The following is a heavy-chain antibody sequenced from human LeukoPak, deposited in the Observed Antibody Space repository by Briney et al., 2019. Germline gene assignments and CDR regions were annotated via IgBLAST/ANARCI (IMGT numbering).Heavy chain of an antibody. CDR3: ARAHHSSTSCADY. CDR2: ITIDGSST. CDR1: GVTSRNSW. Sequence: PGGSLRLSCVASGVTSRNSWMHWVRQAPGKGLVWVSRITIDGSSTTYADSVKGRFTISRDSAKNTLYLQMNSLRAEDTAVYYCARAHHSSTSCADYWGQGTLVTVSS. J-gene: IGHJ4*02. V-gene: IGHV3-74*03. D-gene: IGHD2-2*01.